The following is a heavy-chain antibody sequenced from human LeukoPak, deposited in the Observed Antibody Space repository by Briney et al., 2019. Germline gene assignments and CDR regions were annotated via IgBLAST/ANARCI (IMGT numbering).Heavy chain of an antibody. Sequence: PGGSLRLSCAASGFTFSSYSMNWVRQAPGKGLEWVTSISSSSYIYYADSVKGRFTISRDNAKNSLYLQMNSLRAEDTAVYYCARSKKEPFYYYYGMDVWGQGTTVTVSS. CDR3: ARSKKEPFYYYYGMDV. CDR1: GFTFSSYS. D-gene: IGHD1-26*01. CDR2: ISSSSYI. J-gene: IGHJ6*02. V-gene: IGHV3-21*01.